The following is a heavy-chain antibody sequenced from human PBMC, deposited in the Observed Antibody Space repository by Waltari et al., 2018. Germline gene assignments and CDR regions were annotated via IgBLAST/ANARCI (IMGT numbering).Heavy chain of an antibody. D-gene: IGHD5-12*01. V-gene: IGHV4-39*01. Sequence: QLPLQESGPGLVKPSETMSLTCTVSGGSISRSSYYWRWIRPSQGKGLEWIGNIYYSGSTSFGGSTYHNPTLKSRVSISGDTSKNQCSLKLSSVTAADTAVYYCARHWKKSGYRFDPWGQGTLVTVSS. CDR3: ARHWKKSGYRFDP. CDR2: IYYSGSTSFGGST. J-gene: IGHJ5*02. CDR1: GGSISRSSYY.